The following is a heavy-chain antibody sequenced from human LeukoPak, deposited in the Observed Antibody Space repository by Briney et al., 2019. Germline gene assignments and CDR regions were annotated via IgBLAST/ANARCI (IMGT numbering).Heavy chain of an antibody. CDR1: GYTLTELS. CDR2: FDPEDGET. Sequence: GASVKVSCKVSGYTLTELSTHWVRQAPGKGLEWMGGFDPEDGETIYAQKFQGRVTMTEDTSTDTAYMELSSLRSEDTAVYYCATDTGLTYNWNDLVVAAFDIWGQGTMVTVSS. V-gene: IGHV1-24*01. J-gene: IGHJ3*02. CDR3: ATDTGLTYNWNDLVVAAFDI. D-gene: IGHD1-1*01.